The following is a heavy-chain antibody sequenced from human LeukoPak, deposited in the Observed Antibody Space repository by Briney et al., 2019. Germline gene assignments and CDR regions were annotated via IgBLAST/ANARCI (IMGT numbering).Heavy chain of an antibody. CDR1: GGTFSSYA. CDR3: ARHIVVVVAATHAFDI. Sequence: SVKVSYKASGGTFSSYAISWVRQAPGQGLEWMGGIIPIFGTANYAQKFQGRVTITADESTSTAYMELSSLRSEDTAVYYCARHIVVVVAATHAFDIWGQGTMVTVSS. V-gene: IGHV1-69*13. J-gene: IGHJ3*02. D-gene: IGHD2-15*01. CDR2: IIPIFGTA.